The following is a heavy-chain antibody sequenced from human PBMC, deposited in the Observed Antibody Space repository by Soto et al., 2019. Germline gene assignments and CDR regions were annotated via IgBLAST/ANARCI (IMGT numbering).Heavy chain of an antibody. CDR3: ASSGHYLPFDY. D-gene: IGHD3-22*01. CDR2: INSDGINI. CDR1: GFSFSIYW. Sequence: DVELVESGGGLVQPGGSLRLSCTTSGFSFSIYWMHWVRQGPGMGLEWVSRINSDGINIDYADSVKGRFTISRDNAQNTLFLQLNSLGAGDTAVYYCASSGHYLPFDYWGQGTVVTVSS. J-gene: IGHJ4*02. V-gene: IGHV3-74*01.